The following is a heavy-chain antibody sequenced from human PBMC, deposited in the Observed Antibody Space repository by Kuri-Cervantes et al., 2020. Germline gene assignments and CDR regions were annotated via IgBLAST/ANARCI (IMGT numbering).Heavy chain of an antibody. D-gene: IGHD6-13*01. CDR1: GGTFSSYA. V-gene: IGHV1-69*06. Sequence: SVKVSCKASGGTFSSYAISWVRQAPGQGLEWMGGIIPIFGTANYAQKFQGRVTITADKSTSTAYMELSSLRSEDTAVYYCARLEIAAPYGMDVWGQGTTVTVSS. CDR2: IIPIFGTA. CDR3: ARLEIAAPYGMDV. J-gene: IGHJ6*02.